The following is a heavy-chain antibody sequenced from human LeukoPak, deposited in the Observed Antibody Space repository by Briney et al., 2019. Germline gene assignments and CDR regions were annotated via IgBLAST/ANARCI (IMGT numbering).Heavy chain of an antibody. CDR3: ARIEEYGGGSCFY. D-gene: IGHD2-15*01. CDR2: INTNTGNP. V-gene: IGHV7-4-1*02. CDR1: GYTFTGYY. J-gene: IGHJ4*01. Sequence: GASVKVCCKASGYTFTGYYMHWVRQAPGQGLEWMGWINTNTGNPTYAQGFTGRFVFSLDTSVSTAYLQISSLKAEDTAVYYCARIEEYGGGSCFYWGQEPWSPSPQ.